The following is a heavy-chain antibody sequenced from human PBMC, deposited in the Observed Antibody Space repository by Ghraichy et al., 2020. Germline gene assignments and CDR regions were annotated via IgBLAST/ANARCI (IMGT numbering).Heavy chain of an antibody. V-gene: IGHV3-30*03. CDR1: RFSFSTSG. CDR3: ARRLRARPHQGRDY. Sequence: GGSLRLSCAASRFSFSTSGMHWVRQAPGKGLEWVAAITTDGSCTYYIDSVKGRFTISRDNSKNTLYLQMDSLRSEDTAVYYCARRLRARPHQGRDYWGQGTLVTVSS. CDR2: ITTDGSCT. D-gene: IGHD3-16*01. J-gene: IGHJ4*02.